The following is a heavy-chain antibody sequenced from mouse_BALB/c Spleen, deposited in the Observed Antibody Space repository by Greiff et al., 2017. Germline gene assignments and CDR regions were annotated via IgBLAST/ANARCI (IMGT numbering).Heavy chain of an antibody. CDR1: GFTFSSYA. D-gene: IGHD2-14*01. Sequence: EVKLVESGGGLVKPGGSLKLSCAASGFTFSSYAMSWVRQSPEKRLEWVAEISSGGSYTYYPATVPGRFTISGNNAKNTLYLEMSSLRSEDTAMYYCARDYGYDGESHFDDWGQGTTLTVSS. V-gene: IGHV5-9-4*01. CDR3: ARDYGYDGESHFDD. J-gene: IGHJ2*01. CDR2: ISSGGSYT.